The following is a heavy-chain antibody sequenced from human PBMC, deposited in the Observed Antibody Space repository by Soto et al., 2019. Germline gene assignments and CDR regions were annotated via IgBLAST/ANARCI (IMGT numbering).Heavy chain of an antibody. J-gene: IGHJ6*02. V-gene: IGHV3-48*03. Sequence: HPGGSLRLSCAASGFTFSSYEMNWVRQAPGKGLEWVSYISSSGSTIYYADSVKGRFTISRDNAKNSLYLQMNSLRAEDTAVYYCARGSRAYYYDSSGYYNDYYGMDVWGQGTTVTVSS. CDR1: GFTFSSYE. CDR2: ISSSGSTI. D-gene: IGHD3-22*01. CDR3: ARGSRAYYYDSSGYYNDYYGMDV.